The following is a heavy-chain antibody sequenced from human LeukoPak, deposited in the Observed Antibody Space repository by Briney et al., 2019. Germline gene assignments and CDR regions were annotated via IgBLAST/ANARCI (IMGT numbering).Heavy chain of an antibody. Sequence: SETLSLTCTVSGASISSYYWAWIRQPPGKGLEWIGYIYYSGGTYYNPSLKSRVIISLDTSKNQFSLKLNSATAADTAVYYCARERGPNCNKDCLFDPWGQGTLVIVSS. CDR3: ARERGPNCNKDCLFDP. D-gene: IGHD2/OR15-2a*01. CDR2: IYYSGGT. J-gene: IGHJ5*02. CDR1: GASISSYY. V-gene: IGHV4-59*01.